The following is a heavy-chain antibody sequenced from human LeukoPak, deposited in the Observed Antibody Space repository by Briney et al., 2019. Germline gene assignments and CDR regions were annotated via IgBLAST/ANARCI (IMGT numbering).Heavy chain of an antibody. D-gene: IGHD2-21*01. CDR3: ARRPIVVVIARTRRNWFDP. CDR2: IYTSGRT. CDR1: GDSIRNYY. Sequence: PSETLSLTCTLSGDSIRNYYWSWIRQSAGKGMEWIGRIYTSGRTNYNPSLKSRVSMSIDTSKDQFSLKLSSVTAADTAVYYCARRPIVVVIARTRRNWFDPWGQGTLVTVSS. V-gene: IGHV4-4*07. J-gene: IGHJ5*02.